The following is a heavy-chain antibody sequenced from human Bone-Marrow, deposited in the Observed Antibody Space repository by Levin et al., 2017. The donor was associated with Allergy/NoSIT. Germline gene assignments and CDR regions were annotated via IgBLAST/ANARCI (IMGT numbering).Heavy chain of an antibody. D-gene: IGHD2-15*01. CDR2: ISSSGSTI. J-gene: IGHJ6*02. V-gene: IGHV3-11*01. Sequence: GGSLRLSCAASGFTFSDYYMSWIRQAPGKGLEWVSYISSSGSTIYYADSVKGRFTISRDNAKNSLYLQMNSLRAEDTAVYYCARDGHLQYGSGGSCYPAYYDDGMDVWGQGTTVTVSS. CDR3: ARDGHLQYGSGGSCYPAYYDDGMDV. CDR1: GFTFSDYY.